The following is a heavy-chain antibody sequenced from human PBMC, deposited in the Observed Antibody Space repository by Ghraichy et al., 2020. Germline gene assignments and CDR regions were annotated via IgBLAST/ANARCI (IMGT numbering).Heavy chain of an antibody. CDR1: GFNFSSYA. CDR2: ISGSGGHR. CDR3: AKALGLFSSSSGCFEY. J-gene: IGHJ4*02. D-gene: IGHD6-6*01. Sequence: LSLTCEASGFNFSSYAMSWVRQSPGKGLEWVSTISGSGGHRYYADSVKGRITISRDNSKNTLFLQMNSLRAEDTAVYYCAKALGLFSSSSGCFEYWGQGSLVTVSS. V-gene: IGHV3-23*01.